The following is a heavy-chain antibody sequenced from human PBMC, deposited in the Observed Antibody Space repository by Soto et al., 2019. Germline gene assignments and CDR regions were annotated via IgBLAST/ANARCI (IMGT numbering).Heavy chain of an antibody. CDR2: TIPIFGTA. V-gene: IGHV1-69*13. CDR1: GGTFSSYA. CDR3: ARGALYYDSSGYYWSY. Sequence: SVKVSCKASGGTFSSYAISWVRQAPGQGLEWMGGTIPIFGTANYAQKFQGRVTITADESTSTAYMELSSLRSEDTAVYYCARGALYYDSSGYYWSYWGQGTLVTVSS. J-gene: IGHJ4*02. D-gene: IGHD3-22*01.